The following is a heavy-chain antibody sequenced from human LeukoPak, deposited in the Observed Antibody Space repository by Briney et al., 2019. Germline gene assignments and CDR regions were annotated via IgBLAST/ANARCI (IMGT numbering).Heavy chain of an antibody. CDR3: ARNFDMRGFDP. Sequence: GASVKVSCKSSVYTFTGYYMHWVRQAPSQGLAWMGWINSDSGFTKYAQKFQGRVTMTRDTSITTVYMDLTRLTSDDTAVYYCARNFDMRGFDPWGQGTLVTVSS. D-gene: IGHD3-9*01. CDR1: VYTFTGYY. CDR2: INSDSGFT. J-gene: IGHJ5*02. V-gene: IGHV1-2*02.